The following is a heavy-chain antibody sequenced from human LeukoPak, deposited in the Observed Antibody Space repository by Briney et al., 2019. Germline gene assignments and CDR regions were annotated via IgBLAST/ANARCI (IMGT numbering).Heavy chain of an antibody. CDR1: GFTLEKYA. D-gene: IGHD2/OR15-2a*01. J-gene: IGHJ6*03. Sequence: GGSLRLSCTASGFTLEKYAMTWVRQAPGKGLEWVGFIRNKAYGGTTEYAASVQGRFTISRDDSKSIAYLQMNSLKTDDTAVYQSTRDRRLSHSTYSYMDGWGKGTTVTVSS. CDR3: TRDRRLSHSTYSYMDG. CDR2: IRNKAYGGTT. V-gene: IGHV3-49*04.